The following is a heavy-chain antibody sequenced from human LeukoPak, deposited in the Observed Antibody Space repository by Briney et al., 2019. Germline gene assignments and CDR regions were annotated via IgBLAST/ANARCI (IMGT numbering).Heavy chain of an antibody. J-gene: IGHJ4*02. V-gene: IGHV6-1*01. CDR3: ARGPRQGYDSSGTKRGMFDY. D-gene: IGHD3-22*01. CDR1: GDSVSSNSAA. CDR2: TYYRSKWYN. Sequence: SQTLSLTCAISGDSVSSNSAAWNWIRQSPSRGLEWLGMTYYRSKWYNDYAVSVKSRISINLDTSKNQFSLKLSSVTAADTAVYYCARGPRQGYDSSGTKRGMFDYWGQGTLVTVSS.